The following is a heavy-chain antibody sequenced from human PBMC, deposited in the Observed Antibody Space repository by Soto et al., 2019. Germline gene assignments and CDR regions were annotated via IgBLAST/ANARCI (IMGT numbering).Heavy chain of an antibody. CDR3: ARDLVVRGDYYYYYGMDV. Sequence: EASVKVSCKASGYTFTGYYMHWVRQAPGQGLEWMGWINPNSGGTNYAQKFQGRVTMTRDTSISTAYMELSRLRSDDTAVYYCARDLVVRGDYYYYYGMDVWGQGTTVTVSS. CDR1: GYTFTGYY. D-gene: IGHD3-10*01. CDR2: INPNSGGT. V-gene: IGHV1-2*02. J-gene: IGHJ6*02.